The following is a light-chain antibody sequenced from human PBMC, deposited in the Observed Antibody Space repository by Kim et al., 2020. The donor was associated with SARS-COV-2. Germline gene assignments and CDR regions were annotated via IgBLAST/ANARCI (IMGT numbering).Light chain of an antibody. CDR2: KDS. CDR3: YSAADNNQRV. Sequence: VSPGQTARITCSGDVLAKKYARWFQQKPGQAPVLVIYKDSERPSGIPERFSGSSSGTTVTLTISGAQVEDEADYYCYSAADNNQRVFGGGTQLTVL. J-gene: IGLJ3*02. CDR1: VLAKKY. V-gene: IGLV3-27*01.